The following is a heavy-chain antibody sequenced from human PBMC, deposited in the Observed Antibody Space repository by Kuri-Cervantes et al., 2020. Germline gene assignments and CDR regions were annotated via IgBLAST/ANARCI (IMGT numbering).Heavy chain of an antibody. V-gene: IGHV3-7*01. Sequence: GESLKISCAASGFTFSSHAMSWVRQAPGKGLEWVANIKQDGSEKYYVDSVKGRFTISRDNAKNSLYLQMNSLRAEDTAVYYCAREVGEETRDMYYFDYWGQGTLVTVSS. CDR3: AREVGEETRDMYYFDY. J-gene: IGHJ4*02. CDR2: IKQDGSEK. D-gene: IGHD3-10*01. CDR1: GFTFSSHA.